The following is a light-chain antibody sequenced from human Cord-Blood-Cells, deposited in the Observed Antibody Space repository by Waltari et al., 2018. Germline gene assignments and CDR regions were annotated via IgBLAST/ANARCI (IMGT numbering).Light chain of an antibody. V-gene: IGLV2-23*02. CDR3: CSYAGSSTVV. J-gene: IGLJ2*01. CDR1: SSDVGSYTL. CDR2: EVS. Sequence: QSALTQPASVSGSPGQSITISCTGTSSDVGSYTLVSWYQQHPGKAPKPRIYEVSKRPSGVSNRFSGSKSGNTASLTISGLQAEDEADYYCCSYAGSSTVVFGGGTKLTVL.